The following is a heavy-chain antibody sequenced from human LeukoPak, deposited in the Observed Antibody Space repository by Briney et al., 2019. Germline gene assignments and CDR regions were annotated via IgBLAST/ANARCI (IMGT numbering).Heavy chain of an antibody. CDR3: ARVTTIFGVLKYYYYMDV. Sequence: PGGSLRLSCAASGFTFSRNWMSWVRQAPGKGLEWVANIKEDGSEKYYVDSVKGRLTISRGNAKNSLYLQMNSLRAEDTAVYYCARVTTIFGVLKYYYYMDVWGKGTTVTVSS. CDR2: IKEDGSEK. CDR1: GFTFSRNW. V-gene: IGHV3-7*01. D-gene: IGHD3-3*01. J-gene: IGHJ6*03.